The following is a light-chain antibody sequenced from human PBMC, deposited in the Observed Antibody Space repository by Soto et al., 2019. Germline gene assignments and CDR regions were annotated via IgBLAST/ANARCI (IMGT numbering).Light chain of an antibody. CDR2: AAS. CDR1: QDIRND. V-gene: IGKV1-6*01. Sequence: AIQMTQSPSSLSASVGDRVTITCRASQDIRNDLGWYQQKPGKTPKLLIFAASSLKSGVPSRFSGIGSGTNFTLTISSLQPEDFATYYCLQDFNYPWTFGQGTKVEIE. CDR3: LQDFNYPWT. J-gene: IGKJ1*01.